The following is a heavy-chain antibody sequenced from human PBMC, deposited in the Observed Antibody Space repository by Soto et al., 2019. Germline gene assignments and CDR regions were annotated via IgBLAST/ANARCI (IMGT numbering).Heavy chain of an antibody. CDR2: IYSGGST. CDR3: ARDGFSSSWYEGMDV. CDR1: GFTVSSNY. Sequence: HPGGSLRLSCAASGFTVSSNYMSWVRQAPGKGLEWVSVIYSGGSTFYADSVKGRFTISRDNSKNMVYLQMNRMRAEDTAVYYCARDGFSSSWYEGMDVWGQGTTVTVSS. D-gene: IGHD6-13*01. J-gene: IGHJ6*02. V-gene: IGHV3-53*01.